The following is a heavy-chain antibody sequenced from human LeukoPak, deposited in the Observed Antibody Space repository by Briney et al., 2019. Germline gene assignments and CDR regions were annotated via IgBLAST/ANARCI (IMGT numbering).Heavy chain of an antibody. D-gene: IGHD6-19*01. Sequence: SETLSLTCTVSGGSISSGGDHWSWIRQHPGKGLDCNEYIYYSGSTYYNPSLKSRVTISVDTSKNQFSLKLSSVTAADTAVYYCARSFIGSSGWGTPLFDPWGQGTLVTVSS. CDR3: ARSFIGSSGWGTPLFDP. V-gene: IGHV4-31*03. J-gene: IGHJ5*02. CDR2: IYYSGST. CDR1: GGSISSGGDH.